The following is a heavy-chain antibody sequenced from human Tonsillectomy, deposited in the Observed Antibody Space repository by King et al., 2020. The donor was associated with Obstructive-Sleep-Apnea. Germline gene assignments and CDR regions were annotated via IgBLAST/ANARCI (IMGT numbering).Heavy chain of an antibody. CDR1: GGSISSTSYY. D-gene: IGHD4-11*01. CDR3: ARLVYSTIFDY. CDR2: IYYSGST. V-gene: IGHV4-39*06. J-gene: IGHJ4*02. Sequence: RLQLQESGPGLLKPSETLSLTCTVSGGSISSTSYYWGWIRQPPGKGLEWIGNIYYSGSTYYNQSLNSQVTISVHTSNNKCSPNLSSVTAADTAVYYCARLVYSTIFDYWGQGTLVTVSS.